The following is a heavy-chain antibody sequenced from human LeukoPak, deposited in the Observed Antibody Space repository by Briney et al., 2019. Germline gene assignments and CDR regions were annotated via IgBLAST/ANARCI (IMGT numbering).Heavy chain of an antibody. J-gene: IGHJ4*02. Sequence: GGSLRLSCAASGFTFSDYGMIWVRQASGKGLAWVSSISDNSGAIHYAESVKGRFTISRENAKNSLYLQMNGLRAEDTAIYYCARTTYYDLPTPDYWGQGTLVTVSS. V-gene: IGHV3-21*01. CDR1: GFTFSDYG. D-gene: IGHD3-3*01. CDR2: ISDNSGAI. CDR3: ARTTYYDLPTPDY.